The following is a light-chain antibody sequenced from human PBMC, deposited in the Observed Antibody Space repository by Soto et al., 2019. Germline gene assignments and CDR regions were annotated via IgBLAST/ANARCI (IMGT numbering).Light chain of an antibody. Sequence: QLVLTQSPSASASLGASVKLTCTLSSGHNTYSIAWHQQQPEKGPRFLMKLTSDGSHSRGDGIPDRFSGSSSGAERYLTISSLQSEDEADYYCQTWATGIQVVGGGTKLTVL. J-gene: IGLJ2*01. CDR3: QTWATGIQV. CDR2: LTSDGSH. CDR1: SGHNTYS. V-gene: IGLV4-69*01.